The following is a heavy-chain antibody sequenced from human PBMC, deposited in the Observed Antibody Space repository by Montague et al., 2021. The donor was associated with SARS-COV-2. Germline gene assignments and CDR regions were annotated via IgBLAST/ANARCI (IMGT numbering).Heavy chain of an antibody. CDR3: ARHVYDILTGYYTYWYFDL. D-gene: IGHD3-9*01. CDR1: GGSFSDYK. Sequence: SETLSLTCAVYGGSFSDYKWTWIRQSPGKGLEWLGQTSHSGSANYNPSLKSRVTISVDTAKNQFSLKLTSVNVADTAVYYCARHVYDILTGYYTYWYFDLWGRGTLVTVSS. J-gene: IGHJ2*01. V-gene: IGHV4-34*01. CDR2: TSHSGSA.